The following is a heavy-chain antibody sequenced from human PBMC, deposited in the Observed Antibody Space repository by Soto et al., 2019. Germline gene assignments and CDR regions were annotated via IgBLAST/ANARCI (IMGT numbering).Heavy chain of an antibody. D-gene: IGHD2-2*01. CDR3: AKDSYCSSTSCPTGSAGVS. CDR2: ISNDGNNK. Sequence: QVQLVESGGGVVQPGRSLRLSCAASGFTFSSYGMHWVRQAPGKGLEWVAVISNDGNNKYYADSVKGRFTTSRDNSKNTLYLQMNSLRGDDTAVYYCAKDSYCSSTSCPTGSAGVSWGQGHLVTVSS. V-gene: IGHV3-30*18. J-gene: IGHJ5*02. CDR1: GFTFSSYG.